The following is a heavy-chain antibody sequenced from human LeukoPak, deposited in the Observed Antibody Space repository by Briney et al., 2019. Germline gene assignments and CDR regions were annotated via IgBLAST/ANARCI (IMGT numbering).Heavy chain of an antibody. Sequence: ASVKVSCKASGYTFTSYDINWVRQATGQGLEWMGWMNPNSGNIGYAQKFQGRVTMTRNTSISTAYMELSSLRSEDTAVYYCAPLADWDTIFGVDWGQGTLVTVSS. CDR1: GYTFTSYD. J-gene: IGHJ4*02. D-gene: IGHD3-3*01. V-gene: IGHV1-8*01. CDR3: APLADWDTIFGVD. CDR2: MNPNSGNI.